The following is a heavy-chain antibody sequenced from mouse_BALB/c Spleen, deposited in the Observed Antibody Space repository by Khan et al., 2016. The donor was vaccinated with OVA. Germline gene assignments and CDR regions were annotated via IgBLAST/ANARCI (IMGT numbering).Heavy chain of an antibody. V-gene: IGHV1-4*01. J-gene: IGHJ2*01. CDR2: INPSSGYT. Sequence: VELVESGAELARPGASVKMSCKASGYTFTSYTMHWVKQRPGQGLEWLGYINPSSGYTKYNQKFKYKATFTADKFSSIAYMQLSSLTSEDSAGYYCARTHERWGQGTTLTVSS. CDR1: GYTFTSYT. CDR3: ARTHER.